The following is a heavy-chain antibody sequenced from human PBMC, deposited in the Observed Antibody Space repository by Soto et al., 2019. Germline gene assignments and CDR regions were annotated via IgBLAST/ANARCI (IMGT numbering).Heavy chain of an antibody. Sequence: QVQLVQSGAEVKRPGSSVKVSCKASGGAFRNYAITWVRQAPGQGLEWMGGIIPVFDSTNYAQKFQGRVTITADDSTSTGYLELGSLRSEDTAVYYCARAAPSTSDRFCSSASCFLPLHCGQGTLVTVSS. V-gene: IGHV1-69*01. D-gene: IGHD2-2*01. J-gene: IGHJ4*02. CDR1: GGAFRNYA. CDR3: ARAAPSTSDRFCSSASCFLPLH. CDR2: IIPVFDST.